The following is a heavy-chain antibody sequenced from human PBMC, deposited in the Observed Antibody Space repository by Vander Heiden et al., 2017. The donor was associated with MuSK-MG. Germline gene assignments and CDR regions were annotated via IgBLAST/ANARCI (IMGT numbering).Heavy chain of an antibody. J-gene: IGHJ3*02. CDR1: GFAFSNYR. D-gene: IGHD6-19*01. Sequence: EVQLLESGGGLVQPGGSLRLSCAASGFAFSNYRMSWVRQAQAKGLEWVSGISDSGVGTYYADSVKGRFTISRDDSKNTVYLQMNSLRAEDTALYYCAKGRRSSRHLGFDIWGQGTMVTVSA. CDR3: AKGRRSSRHLGFDI. CDR2: ISDSGVGT. V-gene: IGHV3-23*01.